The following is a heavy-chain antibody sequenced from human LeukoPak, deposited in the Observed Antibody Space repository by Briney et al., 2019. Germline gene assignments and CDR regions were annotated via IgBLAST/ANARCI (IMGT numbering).Heavy chain of an antibody. V-gene: IGHV3-43*02. D-gene: IGHD5-24*01. Sequence: GESLKISCAASGFMFDDYAMHWVRHVPGRGLEWVSVISGDGVSSFYADSVRGRFTISRDNNNNSLSLQMYSLTTEDTAFYYCAREQFSHTSNYFDNWGQGILVTVSS. CDR1: GFMFDDYA. CDR2: ISGDGVSS. J-gene: IGHJ4*02. CDR3: AREQFSHTSNYFDN.